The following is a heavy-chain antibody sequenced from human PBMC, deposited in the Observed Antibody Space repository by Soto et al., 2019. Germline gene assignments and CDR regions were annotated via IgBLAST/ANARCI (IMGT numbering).Heavy chain of an antibody. CDR3: ARGRFRRTWFDP. CDR1: GYTFTNYD. V-gene: IGHV1-8*01. J-gene: IGHJ5*02. Sequence: QVQLVQSGAEVKKPGASVQVSCKASGYTFTNYDIHWVRQATGQGLEWMGWMNPDSGNTGQSKQFQGRVTMTRDTSISTAYMEMSSLRFEDTAVYYCARGRFRRTWFDPWGQATLVTVSS. D-gene: IGHD3-16*01. CDR2: MNPDSGNT.